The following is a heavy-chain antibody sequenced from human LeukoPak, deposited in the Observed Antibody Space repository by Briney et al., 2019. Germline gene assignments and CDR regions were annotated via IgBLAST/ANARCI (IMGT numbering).Heavy chain of an antibody. CDR1: GGTFSSYA. Sequence: SVKVSCKASGGTFSSYAISWVRQASGQGLEWMGGIIPIFGTANYAQKFQGRVTITADESTSTAYMELSSLRSGDTAVYYCARRDYGDYGSWLGFDPWGQGTLVTVSS. CDR3: ARRDYGDYGSWLGFDP. V-gene: IGHV1-69*01. J-gene: IGHJ5*02. D-gene: IGHD4-17*01. CDR2: IIPIFGTA.